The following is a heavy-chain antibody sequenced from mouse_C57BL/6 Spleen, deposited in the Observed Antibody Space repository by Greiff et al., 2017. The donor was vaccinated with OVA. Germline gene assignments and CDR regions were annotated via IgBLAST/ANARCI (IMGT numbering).Heavy chain of an antibody. D-gene: IGHD1-1*01. CDR1: GYAFSSSW. Sequence: QVQLQQSGPELVQPGASVKISCKASGYAFSSSWMNWVKQRPGKGLEWIGRIYPGDGDTNYNGKFKGKATLTADKSSSTAYMQLSSLTSEDSAVYFCARYGSNYPYYFDYWGQGTTLTVSS. CDR2: IYPGDGDT. CDR3: ARYGSNYPYYFDY. V-gene: IGHV1-82*01. J-gene: IGHJ2*01.